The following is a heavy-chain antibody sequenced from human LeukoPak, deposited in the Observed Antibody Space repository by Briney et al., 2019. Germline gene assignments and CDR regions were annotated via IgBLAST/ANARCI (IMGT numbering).Heavy chain of an antibody. V-gene: IGHV1-2*02. CDR3: ARAPYYYGSGSYYFLGFDY. D-gene: IGHD3-10*01. J-gene: IGHJ4*02. Sequence: AASVKVSCKASGYTFTGYYMHWVRQAPGQGLEWMGWINPNSGGTNYAQKFQGRVTMTRDTSISTAYMELSRLRSDDTAVYYCARAPYYYGSGSYYFLGFDYWGQGTLVTVSS. CDR2: INPNSGGT. CDR1: GYTFTGYY.